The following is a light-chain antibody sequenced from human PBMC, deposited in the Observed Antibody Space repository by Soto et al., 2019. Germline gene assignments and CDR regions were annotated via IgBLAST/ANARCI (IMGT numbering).Light chain of an antibody. V-gene: IGKV3-20*01. Sequence: IVLTQSPGTLSLSPWETATLSCRASRSVSSNYLAWYQQRPGQAPRLLINRASNRATGIPDRFTGSGSGTDFTLTINRLEPADFAVYYCQHYGSSPRTFGQGTKVDIK. CDR2: RAS. CDR1: RSVSSNY. CDR3: QHYGSSPRT. J-gene: IGKJ1*01.